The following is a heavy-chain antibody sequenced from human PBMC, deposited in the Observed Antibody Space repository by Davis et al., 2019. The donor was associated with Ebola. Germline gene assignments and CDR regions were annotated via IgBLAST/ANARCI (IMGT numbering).Heavy chain of an antibody. CDR3: ARERARNTWFDP. CDR1: GFSVSGNY. J-gene: IGHJ5*02. Sequence: GESLKISCEVSGFSVSGNYMTWVRQAPGKGLEWVSVIYNDGSTYYADSVKGRFTISRDNFKNTLYLQMNSLRAEDTAVYYCARERARNTWFDPWGQGTLVTVSS. V-gene: IGHV3-53*01. CDR2: IYNDGST.